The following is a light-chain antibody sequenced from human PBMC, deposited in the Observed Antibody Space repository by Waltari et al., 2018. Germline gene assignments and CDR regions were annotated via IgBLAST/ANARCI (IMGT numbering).Light chain of an antibody. V-gene: IGKV1-39*01. Sequence: DVQMTQSPSSLSASLGDRVTITCRASQSVSSLNWYNQKPGTAPKLLIYAASTLQGGFPSRFSGSGSGTDFTLTISSLQPEDSATYFCQQSTHFPYTFGQGTKLEIK. CDR1: QSVSS. CDR2: AAS. J-gene: IGKJ2*01. CDR3: QQSTHFPYT.